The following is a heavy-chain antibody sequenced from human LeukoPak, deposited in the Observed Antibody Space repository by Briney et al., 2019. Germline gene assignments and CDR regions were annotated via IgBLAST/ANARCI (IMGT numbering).Heavy chain of an antibody. V-gene: IGHV1-58*01. CDR1: GFTFTSSA. J-gene: IGHJ4*02. D-gene: IGHD3-22*01. CDR3: AADRYDSSGYYHFDY. CDR2: IVVGSGNT. Sequence: GTSVKVSCKASGFTFTSSAVQWVRQARGQRLEWIGWIVVGSGNTNYAQKFQERVTITRDMSTSTAYMELSSLRSEDTAVYYCAADRYDSSGYYHFDYWGPGTLVTVSS.